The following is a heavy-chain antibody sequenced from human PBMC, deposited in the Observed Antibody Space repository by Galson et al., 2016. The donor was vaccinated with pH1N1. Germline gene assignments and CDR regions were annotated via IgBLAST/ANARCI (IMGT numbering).Heavy chain of an antibody. CDR3: VKDSDYGGQLR. J-gene: IGHJ4*02. CDR2: IRFDGSMK. V-gene: IGHV3-30*02. Sequence: SLRLSCAASGFTFNSNAMHWVRQAPGKGLEWVAFIRFDGSMKYYADSVKGRFTISRDNSRATLFLQMNSLRPEDTAVYYCVKDSDYGGQLRWGQGTLVTVSS. CDR1: GFTFNSNA. D-gene: IGHD4-23*01.